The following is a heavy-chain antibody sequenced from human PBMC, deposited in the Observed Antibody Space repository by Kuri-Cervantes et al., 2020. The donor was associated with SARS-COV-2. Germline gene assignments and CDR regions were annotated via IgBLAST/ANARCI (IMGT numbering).Heavy chain of an antibody. CDR2: INHSGST. J-gene: IGHJ2*01. D-gene: IGHD3-22*01. V-gene: IGHV4-34*01. CDR1: GGSFSGYY. CDR3: ASQGKYYYDSSGYPAVYWYFDL. Sequence: SETLSLTCAVHGGSFSGYYWSWIRQPPGKGLEWIGEINHSGSTNYNPSLKSRVTISVDTSKNQFSLKLSSVTAADTAVYYCASQGKYYYDSSGYPAVYWYFDLWGRGTLVTVSS.